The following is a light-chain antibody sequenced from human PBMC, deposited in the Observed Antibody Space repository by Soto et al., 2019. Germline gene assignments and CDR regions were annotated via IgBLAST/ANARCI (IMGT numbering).Light chain of an antibody. Sequence: QSVLTQPASVSGSPGQSITISCTGTSSDVGGYNYVSWYQQHPGKAPELMIYEVSNRPSGVSNRFSGSKSGNTASLTISGLLAEDVAYYYHSSYTSTTTLEVFGAGTKLTVL. CDR3: SSYTSTTTLEV. CDR1: SSDVGGYNY. CDR2: EVS. J-gene: IGLJ2*01. V-gene: IGLV2-14*01.